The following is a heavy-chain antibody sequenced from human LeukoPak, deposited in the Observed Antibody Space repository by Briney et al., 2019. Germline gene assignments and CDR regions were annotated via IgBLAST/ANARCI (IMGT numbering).Heavy chain of an antibody. CDR3: ARDVRKIDY. J-gene: IGHJ4*02. CDR1: GFTFSSYS. Sequence: PGGSLRLSCAASGFTFSSYSMNWVRQAPGKGLEWVSYISSSSSTIYYADSVKGRFTISRDNAKNSLYLQMNSPRDEDTAVYYCARDVRKIDYWGQGTLVTVSS. CDR2: ISSSSSTI. V-gene: IGHV3-48*02.